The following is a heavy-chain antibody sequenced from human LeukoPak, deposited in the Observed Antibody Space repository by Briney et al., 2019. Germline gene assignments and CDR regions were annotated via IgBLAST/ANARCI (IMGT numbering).Heavy chain of an antibody. CDR1: GYSLTHYY. CDR3: AREGRTDYGASRSFDI. Sequence: ASVKVSCKASGYSLTHYYMHWVRHVPGQGPEWLGLINPSGGTKYAQKFQDRVTMTRDTSTSTIYMELSSLTSEDRAVYYCAREGRTDYGASRSFDIWGQGTMVTVSS. V-gene: IGHV1-46*01. D-gene: IGHD4-17*01. J-gene: IGHJ3*02. CDR2: INPSGGT.